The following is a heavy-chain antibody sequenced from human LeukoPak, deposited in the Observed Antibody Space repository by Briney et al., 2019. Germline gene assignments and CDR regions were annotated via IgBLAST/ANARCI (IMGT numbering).Heavy chain of an antibody. V-gene: IGHV1-69*06. CDR3: ARDHGSGHYYDSSGPNWFDP. CDR2: IIPIFGTA. CDR1: GGTFSSYA. J-gene: IGHJ5*02. D-gene: IGHD3-22*01. Sequence: GASVKVSCKASGGTFSSYAISWVRQAPGQGLEWMGGIIPIFGTANYAQKFQGRVTITADKSTSTAYMELSSLRSEDTAVYYCARDHGSGHYYDSSGPNWFDPWDQGTLVTVSS.